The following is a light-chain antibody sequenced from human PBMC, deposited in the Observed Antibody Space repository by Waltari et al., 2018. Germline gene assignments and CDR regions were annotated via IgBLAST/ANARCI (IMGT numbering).Light chain of an antibody. CDR2: EVS. Sequence: QSALPQPASVSGSPGPSITISCSGTDSDVGAYAFVSWYQQHPGKAPHLIIYEVSNRPSGISNRFSASKSGNTASLTISGLQAEDEADYYCSSYTTSSAPGVFGTGTRVTVL. CDR3: SSYTTSSAPGV. J-gene: IGLJ1*01. CDR1: DSDVGAYAF. V-gene: IGLV2-14*01.